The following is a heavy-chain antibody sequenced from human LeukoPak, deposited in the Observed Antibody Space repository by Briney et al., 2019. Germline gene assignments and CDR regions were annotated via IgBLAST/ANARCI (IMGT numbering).Heavy chain of an antibody. D-gene: IGHD4/OR15-4a*01. J-gene: IGHJ4*02. CDR3: ARDAEDYGDRFDY. Sequence: PSETLSLTCTVSGGSISSYYWSWIRQPPGKGLEWIGYIYYSGSTNYNPSLKSRATISVDTSKNQFSLKLSSVTAADTAVYYCARDAEDYGDRFDYWGQGTLVTVSS. CDR2: IYYSGST. V-gene: IGHV4-59*01. CDR1: GGSISSYY.